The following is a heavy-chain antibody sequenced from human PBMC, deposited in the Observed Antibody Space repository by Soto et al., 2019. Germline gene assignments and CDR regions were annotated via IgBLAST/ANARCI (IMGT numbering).Heavy chain of an antibody. D-gene: IGHD3-10*01. CDR1: GGSISSYY. V-gene: IGHV4-59*01. CDR3: XXXXXYFDL. Sequence: QVQLQESGPGLVKPSETLSLTCTVSGGSISSYYWSWIRQPPGKGLEWIGYIYYSGSTNYNPSLXXXXXXXXXXXXXXXXXXXXXXXXXXXXXXYXXXXXXYFDLWGRGTLVTVSS. J-gene: IGHJ2*01. CDR2: IYYSGST.